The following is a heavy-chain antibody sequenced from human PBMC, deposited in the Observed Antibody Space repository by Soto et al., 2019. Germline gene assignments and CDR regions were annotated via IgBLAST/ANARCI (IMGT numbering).Heavy chain of an antibody. D-gene: IGHD4-17*01. V-gene: IGHV4-31*03. CDR2: ISYSGST. Sequence: QVQLQESGPGLVKPSQTLSLTCTVSGGSISSGGYYWSWIRQHPGKGLEWIGYISYSGSTSYNPSLKSRVTISVDTTKNQLSLKLSSVTAADTAVYYCARDRADYGDPYYYYGMDVWGQGTTVTVSS. J-gene: IGHJ6*02. CDR1: GGSISSGGYY. CDR3: ARDRADYGDPYYYYGMDV.